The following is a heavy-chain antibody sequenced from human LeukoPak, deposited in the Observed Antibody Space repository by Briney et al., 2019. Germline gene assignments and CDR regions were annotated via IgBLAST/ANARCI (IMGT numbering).Heavy chain of an antibody. D-gene: IGHD4-17*01. Sequence: GGSLRLSCAASGFTFTSYWMSWVRQAPGKGLEWVSAISGSGDSTYYADSVKGRFTISRDNSKNTLYLQMNSLRAEDTAVYYCAKQDITHNGDSDAFDIWGQGTMVTVSS. J-gene: IGHJ3*02. V-gene: IGHV3-23*01. CDR2: ISGSGDST. CDR3: AKQDITHNGDSDAFDI. CDR1: GFTFTSYW.